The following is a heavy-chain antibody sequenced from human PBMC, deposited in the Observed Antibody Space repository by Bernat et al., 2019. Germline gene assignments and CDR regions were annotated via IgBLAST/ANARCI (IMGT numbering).Heavy chain of an antibody. Sequence: QVQLVQSGAEVKKPGASVKVSCKVSGYTLTELSMHWVRQAPGKGLEWMGGFDPEDGETIYAQKFQGRVTMTEDTSTDTACMELSSLGSEVTAVYYCATVGYCSSTSCLHLYYYYGMDVWGQGTTVTVSS. CDR1: GYTLTELS. J-gene: IGHJ6*02. V-gene: IGHV1-24*01. CDR2: FDPEDGET. CDR3: ATVGYCSSTSCLHLYYYYGMDV. D-gene: IGHD2-2*01.